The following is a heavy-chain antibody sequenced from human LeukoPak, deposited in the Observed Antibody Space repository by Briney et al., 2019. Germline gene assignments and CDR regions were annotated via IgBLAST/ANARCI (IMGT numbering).Heavy chain of an antibody. CDR1: GFNFASYA. V-gene: IGHV3-23*01. D-gene: IGHD2-2*01. CDR3: AKDMARSRLTSCDY. J-gene: IGHJ4*02. CDR2: ISGDGRST. Sequence: GGSLRLSCTASGFNFASYAMKWVRQAPGKGLESVSAISGDGRSTYYAGSVKGRFTISRDNSKCTLSLQMSSLRADDTAMYYCAKDMARSRLTSCDYWGQGTLVTVSS.